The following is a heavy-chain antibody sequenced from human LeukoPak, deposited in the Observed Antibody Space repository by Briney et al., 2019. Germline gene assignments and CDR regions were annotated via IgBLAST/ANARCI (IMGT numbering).Heavy chain of an antibody. V-gene: IGHV3-30-3*02. CDR2: ISYDGSNK. J-gene: IGHJ4*02. D-gene: IGHD4-11*01. CDR3: AKSSAHDYSNYPFDY. Sequence: GGSLRLSCAASGFTFSSYAMHWVRQAPGKGLEWVAVISYDGSNKYYADSVKGRFTISRDNSKNTLYLQMNSLRAEDTAVYYCAKSSAHDYSNYPFDYWGQGTLVTVSS. CDR1: GFTFSSYA.